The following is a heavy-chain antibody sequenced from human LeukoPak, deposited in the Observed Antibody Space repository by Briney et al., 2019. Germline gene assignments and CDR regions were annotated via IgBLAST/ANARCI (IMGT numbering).Heavy chain of an antibody. Sequence: PGRSLRLSCAASGPTLSNSAMHWVRQAPDKGLEWVAVISVDGRDTHYADSVKGRFTISRDNSKNTVYLQMNSLRAEDTALYYCARDISGSANYYFDYWGQGTLVTASS. CDR1: GPTLSNSA. CDR2: ISVDGRDT. V-gene: IGHV3-30*04. J-gene: IGHJ4*02. D-gene: IGHD3-10*01. CDR3: ARDISGSANYYFDY.